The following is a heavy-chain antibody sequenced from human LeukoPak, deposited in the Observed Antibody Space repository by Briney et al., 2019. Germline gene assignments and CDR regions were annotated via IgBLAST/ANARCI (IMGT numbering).Heavy chain of an antibody. CDR2: IYRSGAT. V-gene: IGHV4-4*02. J-gene: IGHJ4*02. CDR1: GDSFSGNNY. CDR3: ARNSGYSDLNY. Sequence: SETLSLTCAVSGDSFSGNNYWTWVRQPPGKGLEWIGEIYRSGATNYNPSLKSRVTVSQDKFKNQFSLKLNSVTAADTAIYYCARNSGYSDLNYWGQGVLVTVSS. D-gene: IGHD3-22*01.